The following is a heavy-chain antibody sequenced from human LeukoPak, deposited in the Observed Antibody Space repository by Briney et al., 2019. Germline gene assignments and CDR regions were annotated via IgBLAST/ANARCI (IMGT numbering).Heavy chain of an antibody. CDR3: ARGLYSSSSWGVGY. CDR1: GGSISGYY. J-gene: IGHJ4*02. Sequence: ASETLSLTCTVSGGSISGYYWSWIRQPAGKGLEWIGRIYTSGSTNYNPSLKSRVTISVDTSKNQFSLKLSSVTAADTAVYYCARGLYSSSSWGVGYWGQGTLVTVSS. D-gene: IGHD6-6*01. V-gene: IGHV4-4*07. CDR2: IYTSGST.